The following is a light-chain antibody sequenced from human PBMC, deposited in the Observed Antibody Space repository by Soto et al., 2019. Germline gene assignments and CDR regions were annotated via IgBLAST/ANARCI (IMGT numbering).Light chain of an antibody. Sequence: EIVLTQSPDTLSLSPGESATLSCKASQSVVANFLAWYQQKPGQAHRLLIYGTSSRATGIPARFSGSASGTDFTRIISRLEPEDFAVYHCQQYGSLPWTFGQGTKVEIK. J-gene: IGKJ1*01. V-gene: IGKV3-20*01. CDR2: GTS. CDR3: QQYGSLPWT. CDR1: QSVVANF.